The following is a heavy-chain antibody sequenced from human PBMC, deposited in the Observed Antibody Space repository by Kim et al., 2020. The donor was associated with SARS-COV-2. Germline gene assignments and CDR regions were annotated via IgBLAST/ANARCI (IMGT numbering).Heavy chain of an antibody. J-gene: IGHJ4*02. CDR2: IYYSGST. V-gene: IGHV4-59*08. D-gene: IGHD3-3*01. CDR1: GGSISSYY. Sequence: SETLSLTCTVSGGSISSYYWSWIRQPPGKGLEWIGYIYYSGSTNYNPSLKSRVTISVDTSKNQFSLKLSSVTAADTAVYYCARLSGVTIFGVVIPNFDYWGQGTLVTVSS. CDR3: ARLSGVTIFGVVIPNFDY.